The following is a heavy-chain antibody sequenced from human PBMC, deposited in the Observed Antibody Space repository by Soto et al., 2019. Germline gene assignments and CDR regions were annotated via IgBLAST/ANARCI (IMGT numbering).Heavy chain of an antibody. V-gene: IGHV1-69*02. D-gene: IGHD3-10*01. J-gene: IGHJ6*02. CDR3: ARFRGSYGMDV. Sequence: QVQLVQSGAEVKKPGSSVKVSCKASGGTFSSYTISWVRQAPGQGLEWMGRIIPILGIANYAQKFQGRVTINADKSTSTAYMELSSLRSEDTAVYYCARFRGSYGMDVWGQGTTVTVSS. CDR1: GGTFSSYT. CDR2: IIPILGIA.